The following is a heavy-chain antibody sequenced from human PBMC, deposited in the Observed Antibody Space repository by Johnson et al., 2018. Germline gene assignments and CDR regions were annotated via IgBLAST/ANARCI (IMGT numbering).Heavy chain of an antibody. Sequence: QVQLQQWGAGLLKPSETXSLTCAVYGGSFSGYYWSWIRQPPGKGLEWIGEINHSGSTNYNPSLKSRVPISEDTSKNQFSLKLSPVTAADTGVYYWAGAKGGRLGGPATYYYYYMDVWGKGTTVTVSS. D-gene: IGHD3-16*01. V-gene: IGHV4-34*01. CDR3: AGAKGGRLGGPATYYYYYMDV. CDR2: INHSGST. J-gene: IGHJ6*03. CDR1: GGSFSGYY.